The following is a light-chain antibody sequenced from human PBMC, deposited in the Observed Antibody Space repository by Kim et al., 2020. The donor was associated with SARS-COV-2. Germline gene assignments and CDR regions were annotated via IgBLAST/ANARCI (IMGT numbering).Light chain of an antibody. V-gene: IGLV2-8*01. J-gene: IGLJ2*01. CDR1: SRDVGAYNY. Sequence: GQSVTVPCTGTSRDVGAYNYVSWYQQHPGKAPKLLIYEVSKRSSGVPDRFSGSKSGNTASLTVSGLQAEDEADYYCSSFGGRNNLLFGGGTQLTVL. CDR3: SSFGGRNNLL. CDR2: EVS.